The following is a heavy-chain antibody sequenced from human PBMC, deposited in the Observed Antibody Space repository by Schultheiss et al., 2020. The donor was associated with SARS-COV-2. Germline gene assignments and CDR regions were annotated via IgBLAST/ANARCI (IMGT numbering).Heavy chain of an antibody. J-gene: IGHJ2*01. CDR3: AKGRWWYFDL. CDR1: GFTVSSNY. Sequence: GGSLRLSCAASGFTVSSNYMSWVRQAPGKGLEWVSYISSSGSTIYYADSVKGRFTISRDNAKNSLYLQMNSLRAEDTALYYCAKGRWWYFDLWGRGTLVTVSS. V-gene: IGHV3-11*01. CDR2: ISSSGSTI. D-gene: IGHD6-13*01.